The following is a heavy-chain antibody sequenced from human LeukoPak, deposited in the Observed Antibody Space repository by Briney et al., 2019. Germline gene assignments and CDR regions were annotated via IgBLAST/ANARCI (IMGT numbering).Heavy chain of an antibody. CDR3: ARAPGRTYYYDSSGYYYFDY. Sequence: SETLSLTCTVSGGSISSYYWSWIRQPPGKGLEWIGDIYYSGSTNYNPSLKSRVTISVDTSKNQFSLKLSSVTAADTGVYYCARAPGRTYYYDSSGYYYFDYWGQGTLVTVFS. CDR1: GGSISSYY. V-gene: IGHV4-59*01. CDR2: IYYSGST. J-gene: IGHJ4*02. D-gene: IGHD3-22*01.